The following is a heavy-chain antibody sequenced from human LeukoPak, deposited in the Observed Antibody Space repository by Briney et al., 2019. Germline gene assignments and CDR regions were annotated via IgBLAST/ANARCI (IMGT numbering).Heavy chain of an antibody. CDR1: GFTFSIYS. V-gene: IGHV3-21*01. CDR3: ARGVVPAATYYFDY. CDR2: ISTSSSYM. Sequence: PGGSLRLSCVGSGFTFSIYSMNWVRQAPGKGLEWVSSISTSSSYMYYADSVKGRFTISRDNAKNSLYLQMNSLRAEDTAVYYCARGVVPAATYYFDYWGQGTLVTVSS. D-gene: IGHD2-2*01. J-gene: IGHJ4*02.